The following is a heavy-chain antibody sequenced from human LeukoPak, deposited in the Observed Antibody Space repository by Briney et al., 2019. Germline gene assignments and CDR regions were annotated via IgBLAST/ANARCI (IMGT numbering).Heavy chain of an antibody. CDR1: GFIFHDYV. CDR2: IRFDANNK. V-gene: IGHV3-30*02. CDR3: AKIIESYYYGSGSHYGRTPYFDY. Sequence: GRSLRLSCTASGFIFHDYVMHWVRQAPGKGLEWVAFIRFDANNKYYADSMKGRFTISRDNSKNTLYLQMNSLRAEDTAVYYCAKIIESYYYGSGSHYGRTPYFDYWGQGTLVTVSS. D-gene: IGHD3-10*01. J-gene: IGHJ4*02.